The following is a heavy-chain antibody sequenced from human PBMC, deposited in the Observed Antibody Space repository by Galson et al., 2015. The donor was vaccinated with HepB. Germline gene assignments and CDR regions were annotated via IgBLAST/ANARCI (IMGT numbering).Heavy chain of an antibody. CDR2: IIPIFGSA. V-gene: IGHV1-69*13. J-gene: IGHJ4*02. Sequence: SVKVSCKASGGTFRTYAISWVRQAPGQGLEWMGGIIPIFGSANYTQKFQGRVTITADESTSTAYMELTSLRSEDTAVYYCARASSGFLDRYYFDYWGQGTLVTVSS. D-gene: IGHD3/OR15-3a*01. CDR3: ARASSGFLDRYYFDY. CDR1: GGTFRTYA.